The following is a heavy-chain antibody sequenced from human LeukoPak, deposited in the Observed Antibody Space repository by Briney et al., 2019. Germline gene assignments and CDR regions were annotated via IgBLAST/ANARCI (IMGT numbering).Heavy chain of an antibody. Sequence: PGGSLRLSCAASGFIFSDYAMTWVRQAPGKGLEWVSIISGSGDSAFSADSMKGRFTISRDNSKNTLYLQMNTLRAEDTAVYYCAKALGAVCGSGCSSRYFDCRGQGTLVTVSS. J-gene: IGHJ4*02. CDR1: GFIFSDYA. CDR2: ISGSGDSA. D-gene: IGHD2-15*01. V-gene: IGHV3-23*01. CDR3: AKALGAVCGSGCSSRYFDC.